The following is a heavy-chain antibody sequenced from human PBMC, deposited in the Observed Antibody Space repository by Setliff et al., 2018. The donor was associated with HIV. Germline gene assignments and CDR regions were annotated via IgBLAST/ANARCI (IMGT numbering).Heavy chain of an antibody. CDR1: GFTFISYA. D-gene: IGHD2-21*01. CDR2: IYSGSSSA. V-gene: IGHV3-23*03. CDR3: AKEPSSCSAPRPSLCGYFDS. J-gene: IGHJ4*01. Sequence: PGGSLRLSCAASGFTFISYAMTWVRQAPGKGLEWVSVIYSGSSSAVFADSVKGRFTISRDNSRNTLFLQMNSLRAEDTAVYYCAKEPSSCSAPRPSLCGYFDSWGQGTQVTVSS.